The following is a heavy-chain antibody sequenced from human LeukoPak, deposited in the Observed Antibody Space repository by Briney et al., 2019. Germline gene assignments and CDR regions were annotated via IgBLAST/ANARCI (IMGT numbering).Heavy chain of an antibody. CDR2: ITGSGGST. V-gene: IGHV3-23*01. CDR3: ARGAYYYDSSGHLNIDY. J-gene: IGHJ4*02. D-gene: IGHD3-22*01. Sequence: GGSLRLSCAASGFTFANYAMSWVRQAPGKGLEWVAAITGSGGSTYYADSVKGRFTISRDNSKNTLFLQMNSLRAEDTAVYYCARGAYYYDSSGHLNIDYWGQGTLVTVSS. CDR1: GFTFANYA.